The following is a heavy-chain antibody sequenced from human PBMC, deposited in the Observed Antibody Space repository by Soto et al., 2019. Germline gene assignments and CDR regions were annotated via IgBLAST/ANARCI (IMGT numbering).Heavy chain of an antibody. D-gene: IGHD3-22*01. CDR2: MNPNSGNT. J-gene: IGHJ4*02. CDR3: ARGELGGSSGYYYDY. Sequence: ASVKVSCKASGYTFTRYDINWVRQATAQGLEWMGWMNPNSGNTGDAQKFQGGVTMTRNTSISTAYMELSSLRSEDAAVYYCARGELGGSSGYYYDYWGQGTLVTVSS. V-gene: IGHV1-8*01. CDR1: GYTFTRYD.